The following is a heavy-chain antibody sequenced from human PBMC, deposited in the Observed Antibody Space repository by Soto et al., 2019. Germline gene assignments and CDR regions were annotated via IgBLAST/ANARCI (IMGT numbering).Heavy chain of an antibody. Sequence: QVQLVQSGAEVKKPGASVKVSCKASGYTFTSYDINWVRQATGQGLEWMGWMNPNSGNTGYAQKFQGRVTMTRNTSISTAYMELSSLRSEDTAVYYCARVSGLNYDILTGYYPPRYWGQGTLVTVSS. V-gene: IGHV1-8*01. CDR3: ARVSGLNYDILTGYYPPRY. D-gene: IGHD3-9*01. J-gene: IGHJ4*02. CDR2: MNPNSGNT. CDR1: GYTFTSYD.